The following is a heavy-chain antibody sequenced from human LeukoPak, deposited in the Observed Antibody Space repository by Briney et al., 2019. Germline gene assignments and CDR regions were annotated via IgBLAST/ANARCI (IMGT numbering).Heavy chain of an antibody. CDR1: GGSISSSSYY. J-gene: IGHJ5*02. D-gene: IGHD1-26*01. V-gene: IGHV4-39*07. CDR3: VGWVGATLNWFDP. Sequence: SETLSLTCTVSGGSISSSSYYWGWLRQPPGKGLEWIGSIYYSGSTYYNPSLKSRVTISVDTSKNQFSLKLSSVTAADTAVYYCVGWVGATLNWFDPWGQGTLVTVSS. CDR2: IYYSGST.